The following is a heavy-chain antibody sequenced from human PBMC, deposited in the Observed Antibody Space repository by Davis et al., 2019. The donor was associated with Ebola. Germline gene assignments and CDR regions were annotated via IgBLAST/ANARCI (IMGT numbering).Heavy chain of an antibody. D-gene: IGHD6-6*01. Sequence: AASVKVSCKASGGTLSSPGDTFSSYAISWVRQAPGQGLEWMGGIIPIFGTANYAQKFQGRVTITADESTSTAYMELSSLRSEDTAVYYCARSRYSSSLRTDYWGQGTLVTVSS. J-gene: IGHJ4*02. CDR3: ARSRYSSSLRTDY. V-gene: IGHV1-69*13. CDR1: GGTLSSPGDTFSSYA. CDR2: IIPIFGTA.